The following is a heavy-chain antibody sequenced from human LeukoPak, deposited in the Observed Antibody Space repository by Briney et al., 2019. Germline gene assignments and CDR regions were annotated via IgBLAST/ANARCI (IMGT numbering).Heavy chain of an antibody. J-gene: IGHJ4*02. CDR3: AKDTGYYYDSSGMDY. CDR2: TWYDGSNK. V-gene: IGHV3-33*06. CDR1: GFTFSSYG. Sequence: GGSLRLSCAASGFTFSSYGMHWVRQAPGKGLEWVAVTWYDGSNKYYADSVKGRFTISRDNSKNTLYLQMNSLRAEDTAVYYYAKDTGYYYDSSGMDYWGQGTLVTVSS. D-gene: IGHD3-22*01.